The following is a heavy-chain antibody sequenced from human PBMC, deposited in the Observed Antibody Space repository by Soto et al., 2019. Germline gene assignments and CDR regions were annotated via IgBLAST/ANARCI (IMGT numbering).Heavy chain of an antibody. Sequence: QVQLVQSGAELKKPGASAKVSCKASGYIFTSYGISWVRQAPGQGLEWMAWISVDSGNTNYAQNFQGRVTMTTDTTASTAHMELRSLSSDDTAFYYCARFNGSGTNYYMDVWGKGTTVIVSS. D-gene: IGHD3-10*01. CDR2: ISVDSGNT. J-gene: IGHJ6*03. CDR1: GYIFTSYG. CDR3: ARFNGSGTNYYMDV. V-gene: IGHV1-18*01.